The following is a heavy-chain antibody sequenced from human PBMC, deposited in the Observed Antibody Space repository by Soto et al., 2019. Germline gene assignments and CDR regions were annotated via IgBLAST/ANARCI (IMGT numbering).Heavy chain of an antibody. CDR2: IWYDGSNK. V-gene: IGHV3-33*01. CDR3: ARPYCSGGSCGAFDI. CDR1: GFTFSSYG. D-gene: IGHD2-15*01. Sequence: PGGSLRLSCAASGFTFSSYGMHWVRQAPGKGLEWVAVIWYDGSNKYYADSVKGRFTISRGNSKNTLYLQMNSLRAEDTAVYYCARPYCSGGSCGAFDIWGQGTMVPVSS. J-gene: IGHJ3*02.